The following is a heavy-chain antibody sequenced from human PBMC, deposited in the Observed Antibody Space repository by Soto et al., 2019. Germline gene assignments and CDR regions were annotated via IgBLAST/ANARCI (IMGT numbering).Heavy chain of an antibody. V-gene: IGHV3-30*03. CDR3: ARGISPNWYHDAFDI. J-gene: IGHJ3*02. CDR2: ISYDGSNK. Sequence: PGGSLRLSCAASGFTFSSYDMHWVRQAPGKGLEWVAVISYDGSNKYYADSVKGRFTISRDNSKNTLYLQMNSLRAEDTAVYYCARGISPNWYHDAFDIWGQGTMVTVS. CDR1: GFTFSSYD. D-gene: IGHD1-1*01.